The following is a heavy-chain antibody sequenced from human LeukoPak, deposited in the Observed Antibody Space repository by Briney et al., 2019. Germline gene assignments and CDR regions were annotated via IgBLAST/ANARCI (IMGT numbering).Heavy chain of an antibody. V-gene: IGHV1-69*06. CDR3: ARDLLGIAAAGTTGDRWAPIFDP. CDR2: IIPIFGAA. D-gene: IGHD6-13*01. J-gene: IGHJ5*02. Sequence: ASVKVSCKASGGTFSSYAISWVRQAPGQGLEWMGGIIPIFGAANYAQKFQGRVTITADKSTSTAYMELSSLRSEDTAVYYCARDLLGIAAAGTTGDRWAPIFDPWGQGTLVTVSS. CDR1: GGTFSSYA.